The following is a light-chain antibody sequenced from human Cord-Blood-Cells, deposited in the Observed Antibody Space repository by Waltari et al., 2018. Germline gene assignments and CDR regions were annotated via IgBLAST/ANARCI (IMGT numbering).Light chain of an antibody. J-gene: IGKJ1*01. Sequence: IVFTQSPATLSLSPGERATLSCGASQSVSSSYLAWYQQKPGLAPRLLIYDASSRATGIPDRFSGSGSGTDFTLTISRLEPEDFAVYYCQQYGSSPRTFGQGTKVEIK. CDR2: DAS. CDR1: QSVSSSY. CDR3: QQYGSSPRT. V-gene: IGKV3D-20*01.